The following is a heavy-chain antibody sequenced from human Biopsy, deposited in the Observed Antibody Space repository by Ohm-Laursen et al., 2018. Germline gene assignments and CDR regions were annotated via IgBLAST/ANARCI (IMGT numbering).Heavy chain of an antibody. V-gene: IGHV1-2*02. D-gene: IGHD2-8*01. CDR1: SYTFTDYN. J-gene: IGHJ4*02. CDR3: ARDPLNGHKHFDY. Sequence: ASVKVSCKTSSYTFTDYNIHWMRQAPGQGLEWLGYISCKTGATNYAQKFQGTVTMTRDTSISTAYLALGSLRSADTAIYYCARDPLNGHKHFDYWGQGSLVTVSS. CDR2: ISCKTGAT.